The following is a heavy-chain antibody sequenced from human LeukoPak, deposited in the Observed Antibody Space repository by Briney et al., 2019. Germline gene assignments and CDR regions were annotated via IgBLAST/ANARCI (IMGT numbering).Heavy chain of an antibody. CDR1: GFIFSSYE. CDR3: ARDPTYYYGSGTYSHYYGMDV. J-gene: IGHJ6*02. CDR2: IGSSASTI. Sequence: QTGGSLRLSCAASGFIFSSYEMNWVRQAPGKGLEWVSYIGSSASTIHYADSVKGRFTVSRDNAKNSLYLQMNSLRAEDTAVYYCARDPTYYYGSGTYSHYYGMDVWGQGTTVTVSS. V-gene: IGHV3-48*03. D-gene: IGHD3-10*01.